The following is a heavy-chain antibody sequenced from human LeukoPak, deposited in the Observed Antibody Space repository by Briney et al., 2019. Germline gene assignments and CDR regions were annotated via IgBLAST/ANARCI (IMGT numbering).Heavy chain of an antibody. CDR2: ISGNGGST. CDR3: ARADSDWLLAG. J-gene: IGHJ4*02. D-gene: IGHD3-9*01. CDR1: GFSFSTYP. V-gene: IGHV3-64*01. Sequence: GGSLRLSCAASGFSFSTYPMHWVRQAPGKGLEYVSSISGNGGSTYYASSVKGRFTISRDNSKSTMYLQMGSLRGEDMAVYYCARADSDWLLAGWGRGTLVTVSS.